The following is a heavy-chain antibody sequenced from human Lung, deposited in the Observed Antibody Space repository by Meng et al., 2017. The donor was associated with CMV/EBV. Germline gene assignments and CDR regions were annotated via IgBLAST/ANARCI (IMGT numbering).Heavy chain of an antibody. V-gene: IGHV1-2*02. CDR1: GYTFTLYY. J-gene: IGHJ3*01. CDR2: INPNTGGT. Sequence: SXXVSXKASGYTFTLYYIHWVRQAPGQGLEWMGWINPNTGGTNSAQKFQGRVTMTGDTPISTAYMELSRLNSDDTALYYCARERGLGFRGTNDAFDFWGQGXMVTVSS. D-gene: IGHD1-14*01. CDR3: ARERGLGFRGTNDAFDF.